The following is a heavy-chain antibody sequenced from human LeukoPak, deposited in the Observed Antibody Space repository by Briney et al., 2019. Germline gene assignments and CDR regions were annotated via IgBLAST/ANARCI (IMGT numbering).Heavy chain of an antibody. J-gene: IGHJ1*01. CDR3: ARGPLPYSSSSADFQH. D-gene: IGHD6-6*01. V-gene: IGHV4-59*01. CDR2: IYYSGST. CDR1: GFILSSAW. Sequence: GSLRLSCAASGFILSSAWMSWVRQPPGKGLEWIGCIYYSGSTNYNPSLKSRVTISVDTSKNQFSLKLSSVTAADTAVYYCARGPLPYSSSSADFQHWGQGTLVTVSS.